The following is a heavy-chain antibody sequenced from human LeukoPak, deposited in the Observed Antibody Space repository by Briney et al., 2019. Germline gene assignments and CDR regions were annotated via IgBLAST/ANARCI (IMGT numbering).Heavy chain of an antibody. J-gene: IGHJ4*02. D-gene: IGHD1-20*01. V-gene: IGHV3-15*07. CDR1: GFTFSSYA. CDR3: STLTSRGLSDS. Sequence: GGSLRLSCAASGFTFSSYAMNWVRQAPGKGLEWVGRIKSKADGETIDYAAPVKGRFTFSRDDSKNMLYLQMNSLKSEDTAVYYCSTLTSRGLSDSWGQGTLVTVSS. CDR2: IKSKADGETI.